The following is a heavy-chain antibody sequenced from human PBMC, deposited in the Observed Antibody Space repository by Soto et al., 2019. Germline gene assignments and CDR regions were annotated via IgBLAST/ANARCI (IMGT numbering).Heavy chain of an antibody. D-gene: IGHD2-8*01. CDR2: MYYSGST. Sequence: SETLSLTCTVSGGSISTYYWSWIWQPPGKGLEWIGYMYYSGSTNYNPSLKSRVTILVDTSKNQFSLKLSSVTAADTAVYYCARDLGYCSNGVCYHGGYFDHWGQGTLVTVSS. V-gene: IGHV4-59*01. CDR1: GGSISTYY. CDR3: ARDLGYCSNGVCYHGGYFDH. J-gene: IGHJ4*02.